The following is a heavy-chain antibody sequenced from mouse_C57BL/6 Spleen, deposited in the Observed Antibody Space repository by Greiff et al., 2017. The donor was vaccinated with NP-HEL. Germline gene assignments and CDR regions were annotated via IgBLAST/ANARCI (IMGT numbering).Heavy chain of an antibody. Sequence: VQLQQPGAELVKPGASVKMSCKASGYTFTSYWITWVKQRPGQGLEWIGDIYPGSGSTNYNEKFKSKATLTVDTSSSTAYMQLSSLTSEDSAVYYCARFYYGYAWFAYWGQGTLVTVSA. CDR3: ARFYYGYAWFAY. CDR2: IYPGSGST. CDR1: GYTFTSYW. J-gene: IGHJ3*01. V-gene: IGHV1-55*01. D-gene: IGHD2-2*01.